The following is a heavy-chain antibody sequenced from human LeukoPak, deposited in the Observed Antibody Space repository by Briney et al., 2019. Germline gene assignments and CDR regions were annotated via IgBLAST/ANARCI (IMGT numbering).Heavy chain of an antibody. J-gene: IGHJ4*02. CDR2: INPNNGGT. V-gene: IGHV1-2*02. D-gene: IGHD3-3*01. CDR1: GYTFTGYY. Sequence: AAVKVSCKASGYTFTGYYMHWVRPAPGQGLEWMGWINPNNGGTNYAHKLQGRVTMTRDTSISTAYMELSRLRSDDTAVYCCARAARITSFGVVIITLDYWGQGTLVTVSS. CDR3: ARAARITSFGVVIITLDY.